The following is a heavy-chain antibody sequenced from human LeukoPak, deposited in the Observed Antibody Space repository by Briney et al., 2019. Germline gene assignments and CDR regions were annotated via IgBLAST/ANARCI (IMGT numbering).Heavy chain of an antibody. D-gene: IGHD5-18*01. CDR2: IRYDGSNK. V-gene: IGHV3-30*02. J-gene: IGHJ4*02. Sequence: GGSLRLSCAASGFTVSSNYMSWVRQAPGKGLEWVAFIRYDGSNKYYADSVKGRFTISRDNSKNTLYLQMNSLRAEDTAVYYCAKDRAGYTQSFDYWGQGTLVTVSS. CDR3: AKDRAGYTQSFDY. CDR1: GFTVSSNY.